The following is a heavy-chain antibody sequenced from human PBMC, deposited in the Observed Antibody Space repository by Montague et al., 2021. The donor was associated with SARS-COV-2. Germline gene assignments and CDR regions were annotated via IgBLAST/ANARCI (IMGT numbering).Heavy chain of an antibody. CDR3: ARSMIRGGLNWFDP. V-gene: IGHV4-30-2*01. CDR1: GASISNGGYT. CDR2: IYLSGTT. D-gene: IGHD3-10*01. Sequence: TLSLTCAVSGASISNGGYTWSWIRRPPGKGLEWIGYIYLSGTTRYNPSLKSRVTMSVDKSKNQFSLQLTSVIAADTAIYFCARSMIRGGLNWFDPWGQGTLGTVSS. J-gene: IGHJ5*02.